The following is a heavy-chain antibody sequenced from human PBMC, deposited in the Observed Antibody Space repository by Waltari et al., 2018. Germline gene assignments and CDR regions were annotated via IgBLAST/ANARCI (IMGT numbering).Heavy chain of an antibody. CDR3: AKEGYDFWSAPPGLDY. D-gene: IGHD3-3*01. J-gene: IGHJ4*02. V-gene: IGHV3-30*18. CDR1: GFTSSSYG. Sequence: QVQLVESGGGVVQPGRSLRLSCAASGFTSSSYGMHWVRQAPGKGLEWVAVIWYDGSNKYYADSVKGRFTISRDNSKNTLYLQMNSLRAEDTAMYYCAKEGYDFWSAPPGLDYWGQGTLVTVSS. CDR2: IWYDGSNK.